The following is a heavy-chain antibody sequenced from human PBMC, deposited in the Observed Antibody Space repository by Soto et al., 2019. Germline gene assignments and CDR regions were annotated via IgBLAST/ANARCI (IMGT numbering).Heavy chain of an antibody. CDR3: ARAAAAGSGGTYYYYGMDV. Sequence: QVQLVQSGAAVKKPGSSVKVSCKASGGTFSSYAISWVRQAPGQGLEWMGGIIPIFGTANYAQKFHGRVTITADESTSTAYMELSSLRSEDTAVYYCARAAAAGSGGTYYYYGMDVWGQGTTVTVSS. V-gene: IGHV1-69*01. CDR1: GGTFSSYA. CDR2: IIPIFGTA. J-gene: IGHJ6*02. D-gene: IGHD6-13*01.